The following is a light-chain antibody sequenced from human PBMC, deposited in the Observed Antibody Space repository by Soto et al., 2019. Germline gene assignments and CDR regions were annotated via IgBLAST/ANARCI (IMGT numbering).Light chain of an antibody. V-gene: IGLV3-21*02. J-gene: IGLJ3*02. Sequence: SYELTQPPSVSVAPGQTARIPCGATNIGSHSVHWYQQKPGQAPVLVVFDDYDRPSGIPERFSGSNSDNMATLTISGVEAGDEADYYCQVWDGSPGHPEYWVFGGGTKLTVL. CDR1: NIGSHS. CDR2: DDY. CDR3: QVWDGSPGHPEYWV.